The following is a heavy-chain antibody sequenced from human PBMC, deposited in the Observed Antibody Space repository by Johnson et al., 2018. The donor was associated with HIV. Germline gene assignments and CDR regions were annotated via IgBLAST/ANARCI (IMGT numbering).Heavy chain of an antibody. Sequence: VQLVESGGGLVQPGGSLKLSCAASGFTFSDAWMTWVRQAPGKGLEWIGRIKGKIDGGTTDYDVPVTGRFTISRDNSKNMLYLQMGSLRAEDMAVYYCAKNGMGYYDSSGHPNLAFDIWGQGTMVTVSS. D-gene: IGHD3-22*01. CDR1: GFTFSDAW. V-gene: IGHV3-15*01. CDR3: AKNGMGYYDSSGHPNLAFDI. CDR2: IKGKIDGGTT. J-gene: IGHJ3*02.